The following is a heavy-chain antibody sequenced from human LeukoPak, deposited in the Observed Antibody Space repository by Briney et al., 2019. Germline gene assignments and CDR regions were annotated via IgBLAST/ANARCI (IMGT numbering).Heavy chain of an antibody. CDR2: INAGNGNT. D-gene: IGHD1-26*01. CDR1: GYTLPSYF. J-gene: IGHJ4*02. V-gene: IGHV1-3*01. CDR3: AREGGIVGATLNY. Sequence: EASVKVSCKASGYTLPSYFMHWVRQAPGQRLEWMGWINAGNGNTKYSQKFQGRVTITRDASASTAYMELSSLRSEDTAVYYCAREGGIVGATLNYWGQGTLVTVSS.